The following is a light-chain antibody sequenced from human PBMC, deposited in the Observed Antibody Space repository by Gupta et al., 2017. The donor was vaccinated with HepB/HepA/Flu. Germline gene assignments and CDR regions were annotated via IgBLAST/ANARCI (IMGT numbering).Light chain of an antibody. J-gene: IGKJ1*01. V-gene: IGKV3-20*01. CDR3: QLYGSSWT. CDR1: QSIYNNY. CDR2: GAS. Sequence: EIVLTQSPDTLSLSPGERATLSCRASQSIYNNYLAWYQQKSGQAPRVLISGASSRATGIPDRFSGSGYGTDFTLTSSRREPEDFAVYYWQLYGSSWTFGQGTKVEFK.